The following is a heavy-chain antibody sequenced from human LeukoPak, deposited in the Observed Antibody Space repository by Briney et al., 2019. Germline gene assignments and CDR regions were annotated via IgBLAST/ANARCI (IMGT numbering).Heavy chain of an antibody. J-gene: IGHJ4*02. CDR3: ARAGGYCGRISCPYYFDY. D-gene: IGHD2-15*01. CDR2: MNPNSGNT. CDR1: GYTFTSYD. Sequence: ASVKVSCKASGYTFTSYDINWVRQATGQGLEWMGWMNPNSGNTGYAQKFQGRVTMTRNTSISTAYMELSSLRSEDTALYYCARAGGYCGRISCPYYFDYWGQGSLVAVSS. V-gene: IGHV1-8*01.